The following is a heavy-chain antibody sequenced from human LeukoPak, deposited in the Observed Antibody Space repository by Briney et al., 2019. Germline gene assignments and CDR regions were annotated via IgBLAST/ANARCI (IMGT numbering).Heavy chain of an antibody. J-gene: IGHJ4*02. CDR2: ISSSSSTK. D-gene: IGHD3-22*01. Sequence: GGSLRLSCAASGFTFITYTMIWVRQAPGKGLEWVSSISSSSSTKYYADSVKGRFTISRDNSKNTLYLQMNSLRAEDTAVYYCARDKPPPYYYDSSGIFDYWGQGTLVTVSS. CDR3: ARDKPPPYYYDSSGIFDY. CDR1: GFTFITYT. V-gene: IGHV3-48*01.